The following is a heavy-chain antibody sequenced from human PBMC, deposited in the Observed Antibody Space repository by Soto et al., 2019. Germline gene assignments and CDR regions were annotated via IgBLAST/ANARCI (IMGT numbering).Heavy chain of an antibody. CDR2: IYYSGST. J-gene: IGHJ4*02. V-gene: IGHV4-59*08. Sequence: QVQLQESGPGLVKPSETLSLTCTVSGGSISSYYWSWIRQPPGKGLEWIGYIYYSGSTNYNPSLRGRVTLSVDTSKTQFSLKLSSVTAADTAVYYCARQTIGYSSSWYARANYFDYWGQGTLVTVSS. D-gene: IGHD6-13*01. CDR1: GGSISSYY. CDR3: ARQTIGYSSSWYARANYFDY.